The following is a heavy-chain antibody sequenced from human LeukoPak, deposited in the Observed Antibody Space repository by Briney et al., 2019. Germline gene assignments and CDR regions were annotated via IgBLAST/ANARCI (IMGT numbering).Heavy chain of an antibody. CDR3: ARLPPERYYYYYGMDV. D-gene: IGHD1-14*01. J-gene: IGHJ6*04. Sequence: GGSLRLSCAASGFTFSSYSMDWVRQAPGKGLEWVSSISSSSSYIYYADAVKGRFTISRDNAKNSLYLQMNSLRAEDTAVCYCARLPPERYYYYYGMDVWGKGTTVTVSS. CDR2: ISSSSSYI. V-gene: IGHV3-21*01. CDR1: GFTFSSYS.